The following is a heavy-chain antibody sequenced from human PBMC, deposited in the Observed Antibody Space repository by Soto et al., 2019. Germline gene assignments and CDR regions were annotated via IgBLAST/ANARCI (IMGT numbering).Heavy chain of an antibody. CDR1: GFTFSNYA. CDR2: ASPDGTST. D-gene: IGHD4-17*01. J-gene: IGHJ5*02. Sequence: EVQLLESGGGLVQPGGSLRLSCAASGFTFSNYAMTWVRQAPGKGLEWVSRASPDGTSTSYADSVKGRFTISRDNAKNTLFMQMNSLRAEDTAVYYCTRHGSGDYFLFDPWGQGTLVTVSS. CDR3: TRHGSGDYFLFDP. V-gene: IGHV3-74*02.